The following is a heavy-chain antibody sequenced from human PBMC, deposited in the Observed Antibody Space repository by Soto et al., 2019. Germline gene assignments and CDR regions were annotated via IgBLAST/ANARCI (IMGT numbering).Heavy chain of an antibody. CDR2: IYYSGST. D-gene: IGHD3-10*01. CDR3: ARARYYYGSGSYYNPIVILDY. CDR1: GGSISSGGYY. V-gene: IGHV4-31*03. Sequence: SETLSLTCTVSGGSISSGGYYWSWIRQHPGKGLEWIGYIYYSGSTYYNPSLKSRVTISVDTSKNQFSLKLSSVTAADTAVYYCARARYYYGSGSYYNPIVILDYWGQGTLVTVSS. J-gene: IGHJ4*02.